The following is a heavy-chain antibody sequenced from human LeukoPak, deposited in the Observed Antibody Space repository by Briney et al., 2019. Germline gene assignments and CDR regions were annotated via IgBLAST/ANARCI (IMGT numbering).Heavy chain of an antibody. CDR2: ISSSGSTI. Sequence: GGSLRLSCAASGFTFSDYYMSWIRQAPGKGLEWVSYISSSGSTIYYADSVKGRFTISRDNAKNSLYLQMNSLRAEDTAVYYCASETSYYYDSSGYDAFDIWGQGTMVTVSS. CDR3: ASETSYYYDSSGYDAFDI. D-gene: IGHD3-22*01. CDR1: GFTFSDYY. J-gene: IGHJ3*02. V-gene: IGHV3-11*01.